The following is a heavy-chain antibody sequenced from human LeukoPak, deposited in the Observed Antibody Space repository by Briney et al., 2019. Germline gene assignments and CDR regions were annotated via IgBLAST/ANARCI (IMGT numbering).Heavy chain of an antibody. CDR3: ARSSMVRGVLPFDY. D-gene: IGHD3-10*01. CDR2: IYYSGST. V-gene: IGHV4-31*03. J-gene: IGHJ4*02. Sequence: PSETLSLTCTVSGGSISSGDYYWSWIRQPPGKGLEWIGYIYYSGSTYYNPSLKSRVTISVDTSKNQFSLKLSSVTAADTAVYYCARSSMVRGVLPFDYWGQGTLVTVSS. CDR1: GGSISSGDYY.